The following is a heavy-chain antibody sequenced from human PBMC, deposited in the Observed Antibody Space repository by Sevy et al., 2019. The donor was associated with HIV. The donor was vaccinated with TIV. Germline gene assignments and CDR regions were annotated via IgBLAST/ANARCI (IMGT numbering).Heavy chain of an antibody. D-gene: IGHD6-13*01. CDR3: ARSKLSRAIAAAAFDP. CDR1: GCTFTGYY. Sequence: ASVKVSCKASGCTFTGYYMHWVRQAPGQGLEWMGWINPNSGGTNYALKFQGWVTMTRDTSMSTAYMELSRLRSDDTAVYYCARSKLSRAIAAAAFDPWGQGTLVTVSS. V-gene: IGHV1-2*04. CDR2: INPNSGGT. J-gene: IGHJ5*02.